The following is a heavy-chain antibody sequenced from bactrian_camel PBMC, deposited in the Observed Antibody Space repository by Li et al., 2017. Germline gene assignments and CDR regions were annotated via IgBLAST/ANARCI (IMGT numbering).Heavy chain of an antibody. CDR3: VGDRFDCRGHLYPPKD. CDR2: IGSDGVI. J-gene: IGHJ4*01. CDR1: GYTYSSYC. D-gene: IGHD1*01. Sequence: VQLVESGGGSVQAGGSLRLSCVGSGYTYSSYCMGWFRQAPGKEREAVAVIGSDGVISYTDSVKGRFTISRDNAKNTFYLQMNSLKPEDTAMYYFVGDRFDCRGHLYPPKDRGQGTQVTVS. V-gene: IGHV3S55*01.